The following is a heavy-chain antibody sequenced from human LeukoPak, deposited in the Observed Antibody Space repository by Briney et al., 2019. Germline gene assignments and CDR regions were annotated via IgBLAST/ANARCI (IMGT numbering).Heavy chain of an antibody. CDR2: IYHSGST. CDR3: ARGPRGWNDFYNWFDP. V-gene: IGHV4-38-2*02. Sequence: SETLSLTCTVSGYSISSGYYWGWIRQPPGKGLEWIGSIYHSGSTYYNPSLKSRVTISVDTSKNQFSLKLSSVTAADTAVYYCARGPRGWNDFYNWFDPWGQGTLVTVSS. CDR1: GYSISSGYY. D-gene: IGHD1-1*01. J-gene: IGHJ5*02.